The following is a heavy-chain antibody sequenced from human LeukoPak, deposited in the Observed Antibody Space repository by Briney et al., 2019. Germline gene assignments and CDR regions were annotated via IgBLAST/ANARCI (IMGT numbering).Heavy chain of an antibody. CDR3: AREGYCSGGSCFDY. J-gene: IGHJ4*02. CDR2: ISYDGSNK. Sequence: GGSLRLSCAASGFTFSSYGMHWVRQAPGKGLEWVAVISYDGSNKYYADSVKGRFTISRDNAKNTLYLQMNSLRAEDTAVYYCAREGYCSGGSCFDYWGQGTLVTVSS. D-gene: IGHD2-15*01. V-gene: IGHV3-30*03. CDR1: GFTFSSYG.